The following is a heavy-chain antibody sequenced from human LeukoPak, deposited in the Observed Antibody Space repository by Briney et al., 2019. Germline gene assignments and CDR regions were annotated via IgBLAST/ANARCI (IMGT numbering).Heavy chain of an antibody. Sequence: GGSLRLSCAASGFTFSSYGMSWVRQAPGKGLEWVSAISGSGGSTYYADSVKGRFTISRDNSKNTLYLQMNSLRAEDTAVYYCAKDMRTMVRANPFDPWGQGTLVTVSS. D-gene: IGHD3-10*01. CDR1: GFTFSSYG. CDR3: AKDMRTMVRANPFDP. CDR2: ISGSGGST. J-gene: IGHJ5*02. V-gene: IGHV3-23*01.